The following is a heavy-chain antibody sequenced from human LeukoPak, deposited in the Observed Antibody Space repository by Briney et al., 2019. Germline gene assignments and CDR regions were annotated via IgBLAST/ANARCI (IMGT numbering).Heavy chain of an antibody. Sequence: SETLSLTCTVSGGSISSYYWSWIRQPAGKGLEWIGRIYTSGSTNYNPSLKSRVTMSVDTSKNQFSLKLSSVTAADTAVYYCARDPHGGPFWSGPYDAFDIWGQGTMVTVSS. CDR1: GGSISSYY. J-gene: IGHJ3*02. D-gene: IGHD3-3*01. CDR3: ARDPHGGPFWSGPYDAFDI. CDR2: IYTSGST. V-gene: IGHV4-4*07.